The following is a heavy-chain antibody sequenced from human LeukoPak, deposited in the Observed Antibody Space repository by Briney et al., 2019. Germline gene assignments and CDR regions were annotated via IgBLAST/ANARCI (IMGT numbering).Heavy chain of an antibody. J-gene: IGHJ4*02. V-gene: IGHV4-38-2*01. CDR2: IYHSGST. CDR3: ALGHDILTGYYPFDY. Sequence: SETLSLTCAVSGYSISSGYYWGWIRQPPGKGLEWIGSIYHSGSTYYNPSLKSRVTISVDTSKNQFSLKLGSVTAADTAVYYCALGHDILTGYYPFDYWGQGTLVTVSS. D-gene: IGHD3-9*01. CDR1: GYSISSGYY.